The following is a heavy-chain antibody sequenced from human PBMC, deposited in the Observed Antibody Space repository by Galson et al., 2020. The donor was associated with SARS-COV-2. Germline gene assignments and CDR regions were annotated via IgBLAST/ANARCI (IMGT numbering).Heavy chain of an antibody. V-gene: IGHV3-30*04. J-gene: IGHJ3*02. CDR1: GFTFTNYA. CDR2: ISHDGRIE. CDR3: ARDVSGGASDI. D-gene: IGHD1-26*01. Sequence: GGSLRLSCAASGFTFTNYAIHWVRQAPGKGLERVAVISHDGRIEVYADSVKGRFTISRDNSENMLFLQMYSLRADDTAVYYCARDVSGGASDIWGQGTMVTVSS.